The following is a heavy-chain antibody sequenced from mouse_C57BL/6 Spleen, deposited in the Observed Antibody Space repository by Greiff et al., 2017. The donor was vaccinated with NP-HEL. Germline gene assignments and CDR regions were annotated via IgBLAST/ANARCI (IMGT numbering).Heavy chain of an antibody. J-gene: IGHJ2*01. CDR1: GFNIKDYY. CDR2: IDPADGET. CDR3: ARITTVVADY. Sequence: EVMLVESGAELVKPGASVKLSCPASGFNIKDYYMHWVQQRTEQGLAWIGRIDPADGETKYAPKFQGKATITADTASNTVYLQLSSLTSEDTAVYYCARITTVVADYWGQGTTLTVSS. V-gene: IGHV14-2*01. D-gene: IGHD1-1*01.